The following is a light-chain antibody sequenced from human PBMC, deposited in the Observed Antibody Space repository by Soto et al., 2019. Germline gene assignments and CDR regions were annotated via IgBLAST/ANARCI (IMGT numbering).Light chain of an antibody. CDR2: EGS. J-gene: IGLJ7*01. CDR3: CSYAGSSTFPV. CDR1: SSDVGSYNL. Sequence: QLVLTQPASVSGSPGQSITISCTGTSSDVGSYNLVSWYQQHPGKAPKLMIYEGSKRPSGVSNRFSGSKSGNTASLTISGLQAEDEADYYCCSYAGSSTFPVFGGGTQLTVL. V-gene: IGLV2-23*03.